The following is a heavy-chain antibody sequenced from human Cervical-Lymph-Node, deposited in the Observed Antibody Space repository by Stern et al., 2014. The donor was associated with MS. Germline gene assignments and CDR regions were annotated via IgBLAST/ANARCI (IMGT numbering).Heavy chain of an antibody. V-gene: IGHV3-30-3*01. Sequence: DQLVESGGGVVQPGRSLRLSCAASGFTFRNYAMHWVRQAPGKGLEWVAVISYDGSNKFYADSVKGRFTISRDNSKNTLYLQVNSLRAEDTAVYYCLRVGRTTYYGWGQGTLVTVSS. D-gene: IGHD1-26*01. CDR1: GFTFRNYA. J-gene: IGHJ4*02. CDR3: LRVGRTTYYG. CDR2: ISYDGSNK.